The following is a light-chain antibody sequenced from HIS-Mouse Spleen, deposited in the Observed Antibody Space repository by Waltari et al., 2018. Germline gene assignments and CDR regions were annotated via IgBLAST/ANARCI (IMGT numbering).Light chain of an antibody. J-gene: IGLJ3*02. CDR1: SSNIGSNY. CDR2: RNN. V-gene: IGLV1-47*01. CDR3: AAWDDSLGGWV. Sequence: QSVLTQPPSASGTPGQRVTISCSGSSSNIGSNYVYWYQQLPGTAPKLLIYRNNQRPSRVPDRFSGSKSGTSASLAISGLRSEDEADYYCAAWDDSLGGWVFGGGTKLTVL.